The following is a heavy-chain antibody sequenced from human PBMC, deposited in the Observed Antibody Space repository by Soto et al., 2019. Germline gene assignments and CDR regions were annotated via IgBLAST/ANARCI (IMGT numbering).Heavy chain of an antibody. CDR3: ARPMADSRGYPYAFDI. CDR1: GGSFSGYY. J-gene: IGHJ3*02. V-gene: IGHV4-34*01. CDR2: INHSGST. Sequence: QVQLQQWGAGLLKPSETLSLTCAVYGGSFSGYYWSWIRQPPGKGLEWIGEINHSGSTNYNPSLKSRVTISVDTSKNQFALKLSSVTAADTAVYYCARPMADSRGYPYAFDIWGQGTMVTVSS. D-gene: IGHD3-22*01.